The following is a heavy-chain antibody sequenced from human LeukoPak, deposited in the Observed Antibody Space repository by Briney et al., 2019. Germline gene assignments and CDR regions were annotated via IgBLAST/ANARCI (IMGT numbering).Heavy chain of an antibody. V-gene: IGHV3-49*04. CDR1: GFTFGDYA. Sequence: GSLRRSCTTSGFTFGDYAMSWVRQAPGKGLEWVGFIRNKTYGGTTDYAASVKGRFTISRDDSKSIAYLQMNSLKTEDTAVYYCTRGRAYFGSWGQGTLVTVSS. J-gene: IGHJ4*02. CDR3: TRGRAYFGS. CDR2: IRNKTYGGTT.